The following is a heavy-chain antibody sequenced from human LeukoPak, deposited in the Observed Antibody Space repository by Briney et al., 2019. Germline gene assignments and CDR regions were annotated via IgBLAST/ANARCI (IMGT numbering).Heavy chain of an antibody. D-gene: IGHD3-10*01. Sequence: GSLRLSCAASGFTFSRPPMHWVRQASGKGLEWVAFVSSDGSSKYYGDSVKGRFIISRDSSENMLHLQMNSLRAEDTAVYYCASWRGSGSGSFSGPLDYWGQGTLVTVSS. CDR1: GFTFSRPP. CDR3: ASWRGSGSGSFSGPLDY. CDR2: VSSDGSSK. V-gene: IGHV3-30-3*01. J-gene: IGHJ4*02.